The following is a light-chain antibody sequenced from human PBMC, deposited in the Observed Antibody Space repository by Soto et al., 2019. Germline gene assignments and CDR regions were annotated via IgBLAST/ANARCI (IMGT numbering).Light chain of an antibody. Sequence: ALTQPPSASGSPGQSVTISCTGTSSDVGGYNYVSWYQQHPGKAPKLMIYEASKRPSGVPDRFSGSKSGNTASLTISGLQAEDEADYYCSSYTTSSTRVFGTGTKVTVL. CDR1: SSDVGGYNY. CDR2: EAS. V-gene: IGLV2-8*01. CDR3: SSYTTSSTRV. J-gene: IGLJ1*01.